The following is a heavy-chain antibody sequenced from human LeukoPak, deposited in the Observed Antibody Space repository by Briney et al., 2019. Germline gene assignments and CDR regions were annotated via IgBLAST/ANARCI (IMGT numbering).Heavy chain of an antibody. CDR1: GFTFSSYE. J-gene: IGHJ6*03. CDR2: ISSSGSTI. CDR3: ARGAGSGADYYYYYYMDV. Sequence: GGSLRLSCAASGFTFSSYEMNWVRQAPGKGLEWVSYISSSGSTIYYADSVKGRFTISRDNAKSSLYLQMNSLRAEDTAVYYCARGAGSGADYYYYYYMDVWGKGTTVTVSS. D-gene: IGHD1-26*01. V-gene: IGHV3-48*03.